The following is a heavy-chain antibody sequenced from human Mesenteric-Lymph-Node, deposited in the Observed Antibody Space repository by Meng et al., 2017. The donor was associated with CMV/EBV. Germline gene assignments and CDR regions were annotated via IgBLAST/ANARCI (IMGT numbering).Heavy chain of an antibody. D-gene: IGHD3-3*01. J-gene: IGHJ3*02. CDR2: IYHSGST. Sequence: SGPTLVKPTQTLTLTCTFSGFSLSTSGVGVGWVRQPPGKGLEWIGYIYHSGSTSRNPSLKSRVGISVDTSKNQFSLKLSSVTAADTAVYYCARGPRFLEWSFSAFDIWGQGTMVTVSS. V-gene: IGHV4-61*08. CDR1: GFSLSTSGVG. CDR3: ARGPRFLEWSFSAFDI.